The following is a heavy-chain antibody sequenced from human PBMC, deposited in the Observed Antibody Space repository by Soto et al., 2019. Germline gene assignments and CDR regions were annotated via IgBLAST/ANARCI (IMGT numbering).Heavy chain of an antibody. J-gene: IGHJ4*02. CDR3: AKEPSGSGGFYPFDF. V-gene: IGHV3-23*01. Sequence: GGSLTLSCAASGFTFSDYAMSWVRQAPRKGLEWVSTINSGGSSTYYADSVKGRFTISRDNSKNTLYLQMNSLSAEDTAVYYCAKEPSGSGGFYPFDFWGQGALVTVSS. CDR2: INSGGSST. CDR1: GFTFSDYA. D-gene: IGHD3-22*01.